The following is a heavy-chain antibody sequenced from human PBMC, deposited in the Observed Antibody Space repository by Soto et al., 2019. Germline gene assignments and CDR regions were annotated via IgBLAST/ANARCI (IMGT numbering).Heavy chain of an antibody. CDR1: GVSITSHY. CDR2: IHYSGST. J-gene: IGHJ4*02. V-gene: IGHV4-59*11. D-gene: IGHD2-15*01. CDR3: TVGGAGHPFDY. Sequence: QVQLQESGPGLVKPSETLSLTCTVSGVSITSHYWTWIRQPPGKGLEWIGNIHYSGSTNYSPSLKGRVIISVDTSENQSSLKLSSVTTADTAVYYWTVGGAGHPFDYWGQGTLVTVSS.